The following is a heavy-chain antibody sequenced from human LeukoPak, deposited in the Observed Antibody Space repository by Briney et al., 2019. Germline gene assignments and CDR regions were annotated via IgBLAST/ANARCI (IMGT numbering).Heavy chain of an antibody. CDR3: ARGGNTNYFDY. CDR2: IYYSGST. CDR1: GGSISSYY. Sequence: SETLSLTCTVFGGSISSYYWSWIRQPPGKGLEWIGYIYYSGSTNYNPSLKSRVTISVDTSKNQFSLKLSSVTAADTAVYYCARGGNTNYFDYWGRGTLVTVSS. J-gene: IGHJ4*02. V-gene: IGHV4-59*01. D-gene: IGHD3-16*01.